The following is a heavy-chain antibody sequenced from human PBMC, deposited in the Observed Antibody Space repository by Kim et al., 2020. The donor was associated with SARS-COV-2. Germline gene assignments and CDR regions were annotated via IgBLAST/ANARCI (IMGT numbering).Heavy chain of an antibody. Sequence: ASVKVSCKASGYTFTGYYMHWVRQAPGQGLEWMGRINPNSGGANYAQKFQGRVTMTRDTSISTAYMELSRLRSDDTAVYYCARGGGSYWYGMDVWGQGTTVTVSS. J-gene: IGHJ6*02. D-gene: IGHD1-26*01. CDR2: INPNSGGA. V-gene: IGHV1-2*06. CDR3: ARGGGSYWYGMDV. CDR1: GYTFTGYY.